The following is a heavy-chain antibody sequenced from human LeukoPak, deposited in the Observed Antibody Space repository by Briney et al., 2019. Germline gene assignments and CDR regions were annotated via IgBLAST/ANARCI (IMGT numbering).Heavy chain of an antibody. CDR3: AKGFVYCGGDCYFNSLGAFDI. D-gene: IGHD2-21*02. V-gene: IGHV3-23*01. CDR2: ISGSAGST. J-gene: IGHJ3*02. CDR1: GFTFSSYA. Sequence: GGSLRLSCAASGFTFSSYAMSWVRQAPGRGLEWVSAISGSAGSTYYADSVKGRFTISRDNSKNTLYLQMNSLRAEDTAVCYCAKGFVYCGGDCYFNSLGAFDIWGQGTMVTVSS.